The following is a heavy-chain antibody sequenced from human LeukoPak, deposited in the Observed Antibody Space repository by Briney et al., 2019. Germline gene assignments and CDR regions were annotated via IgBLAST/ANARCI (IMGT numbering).Heavy chain of an antibody. CDR1: AGSISSYF. J-gene: IGHJ4*02. CDR2: IYNSVSI. CDR3: ARGPYYYDSSGYYNLV. V-gene: IGHV4-4*07. D-gene: IGHD3-22*01. Sequence: PSETLSLTCTVSAGSISSYFWNWIRQPAGKGLEWIGRIYNSVSISYNPSLKRRVTMSIDASKNQPSLKLRSVTAADTAVYYCARGPYYYDSSGYYNLVWGQGTLVTVSS.